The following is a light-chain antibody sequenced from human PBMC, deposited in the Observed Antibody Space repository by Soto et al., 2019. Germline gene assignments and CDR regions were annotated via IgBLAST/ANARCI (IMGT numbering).Light chain of an antibody. CDR1: QSITSW. CDR3: QYYHDYCWT. J-gene: IGKJ1*01. CDR2: RTS. Sequence: DIQLTQSPYTLSASVGDRVTITCRSSQSITSWLAWYQQKPGKAPNLLIYRTSNLESGVPSRFSGSGSGTEFTLTISSLQPDDFATYYCQYYHDYCWTFGQGIKVEI. V-gene: IGKV1-5*03.